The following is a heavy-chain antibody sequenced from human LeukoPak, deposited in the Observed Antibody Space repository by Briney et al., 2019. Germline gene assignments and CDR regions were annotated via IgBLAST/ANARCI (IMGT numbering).Heavy chain of an antibody. J-gene: IGHJ4*02. CDR1: GFTFSDYD. CDR2: IGTAGDT. V-gene: IGHV3-13*01. Sequence: GGSLRLSCAASGFTFSDYDMHWVRQPTGKGLEWVAAIGTAGDTYYTGSVKGRFTISRENAKNSLYLQMNSLRAGDTAVYYCARVAKERVGGVYYFDYWGQGTLVTASS. CDR3: ARVAKERVGGVYYFDY. D-gene: IGHD1-1*01.